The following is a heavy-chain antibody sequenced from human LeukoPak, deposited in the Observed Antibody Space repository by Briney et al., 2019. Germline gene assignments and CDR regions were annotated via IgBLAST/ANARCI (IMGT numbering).Heavy chain of an antibody. J-gene: IGHJ4*02. CDR1: GGSISSGSYY. CDR3: ARAPRVVLDFDY. CDR2: IYTSGST. D-gene: IGHD3-3*01. V-gene: IGHV4-61*02. Sequence: SETLSLTCTVSGGSISSGSYYLSRIRQPAGKGLEWIGRIYTSGSTNYNPSLKSRVNISVDTSKNQFSLKLSSVTAADTAVYYCARAPRVVLDFDYWGQGTLVTVSS.